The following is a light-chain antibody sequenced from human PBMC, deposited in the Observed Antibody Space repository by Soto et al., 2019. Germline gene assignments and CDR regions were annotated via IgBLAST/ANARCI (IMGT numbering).Light chain of an antibody. CDR2: AAS. CDR1: QSVSGN. CDR3: QQNNRWPLT. J-gene: IGKJ4*01. V-gene: IGKV3-15*01. Sequence: EIVMTQSPATLSVSPGERATLSCRASQSVSGNLAWYQQKPGQAPRLLIYAASTRPSGISARFSGSGSGTDFTLTISSLQSEDFALYYCQQNNRWPLTFGGGTKVEIK.